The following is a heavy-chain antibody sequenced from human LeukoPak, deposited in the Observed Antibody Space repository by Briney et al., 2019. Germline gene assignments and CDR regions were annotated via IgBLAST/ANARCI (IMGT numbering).Heavy chain of an antibody. CDR1: GFSISSGYY. J-gene: IGHJ5*02. CDR3: ARRDRWFDP. Sequence: SETLSLTCGVSGFSISSGYYWGWIRQSPGKGLEWIGNIYRSGSTYYNPSLKSRVTISVDTSKNQFSLRLTSVTAADTAVYYCARRDRWFDPWGQGTLVTVSS. V-gene: IGHV4-38-2*01. CDR2: IYRSGST.